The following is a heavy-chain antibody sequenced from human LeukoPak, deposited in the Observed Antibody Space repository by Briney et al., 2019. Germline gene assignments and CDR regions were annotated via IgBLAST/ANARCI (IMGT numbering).Heavy chain of an antibody. CDR3: ARSSVVVVAATGWFDP. V-gene: IGHV4-59*01. CDR2: IYYSGST. J-gene: IGHJ5*02. D-gene: IGHD2-15*01. CDR1: GGSISSYY. Sequence: SETLSLTCTVSGGSISSYYWSWIRQPPGKGLEWIGYIYYSGSTNYNPSLKSRVTISVDTSKNQCSLKLSSVTAADTAVYYCARSSVVVVAATGWFDPWGQGTLVTVSS.